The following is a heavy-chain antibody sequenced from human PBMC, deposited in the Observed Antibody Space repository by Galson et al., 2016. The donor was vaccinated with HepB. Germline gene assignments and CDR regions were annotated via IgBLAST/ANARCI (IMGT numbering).Heavy chain of an antibody. V-gene: IGHV1-69*13. D-gene: IGHD3-10*01. Sequence: SVKVSCKASGDTFRSYAINWVRQAPGQGLEWMGGILPIFRSSSYTQKFQGRLTITADESTSTAYMELSSLIFEDTAVYFCARDQKPVSYYGSAISYWGQGTLVTVSA. CDR2: ILPIFRSS. CDR1: GDTFRSYA. J-gene: IGHJ4*02. CDR3: ARDQKPVSYYGSAISY.